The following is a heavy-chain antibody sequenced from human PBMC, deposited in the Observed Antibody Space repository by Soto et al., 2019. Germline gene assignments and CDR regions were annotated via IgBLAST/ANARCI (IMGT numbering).Heavy chain of an antibody. CDR1: GGSISRSAYY. CDR2: IYYSGTT. J-gene: IGHJ4*02. Sequence: QLQLHESGPGLVKPSGTLSLTCTVSGGSISRSAYYWGWIRQPPGKGLEWIGSIYYSGTTFYNPSLKSRFTPSVDTSKNQISLSLSSVTAADTAVYYCATTTLSGGYYFDYWGQGTLVTVSS. CDR3: ATTTLSGGYYFDY. D-gene: IGHD1-26*01. V-gene: IGHV4-39*01.